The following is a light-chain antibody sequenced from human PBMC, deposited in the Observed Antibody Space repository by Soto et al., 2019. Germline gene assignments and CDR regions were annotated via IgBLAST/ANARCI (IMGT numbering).Light chain of an antibody. J-gene: IGKJ3*01. CDR2: AAS. CDR1: QSISSY. V-gene: IGKV1-39*01. CDR3: QQSYSFPFT. Sequence: DIQMTQSPSSLSASVGDRVTITCRASQSISSYLNWYQQKPGKAPKFLIYAASSLQSGVPSRFSGSGSGTDFSLTISSLQPEDFATYYCQQSYSFPFTFGPGTKVDLK.